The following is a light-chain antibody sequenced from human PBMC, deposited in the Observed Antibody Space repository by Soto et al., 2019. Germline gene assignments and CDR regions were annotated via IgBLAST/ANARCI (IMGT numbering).Light chain of an antibody. CDR3: HQCGGSPPFA. CDR1: QGVSSYY. CDR2: GTS. J-gene: IGKJ3*01. V-gene: IGKV3-20*01. Sequence: EIVLTQSPGTLSLSPGERATLSCRASQGVSSYYLTWYQHKPGQAPRLLIYGTSTRASGVPDRFSGTRSGTDCTLTISRLEAEDFAVYYCHQCGGSPPFAVGAATKVD.